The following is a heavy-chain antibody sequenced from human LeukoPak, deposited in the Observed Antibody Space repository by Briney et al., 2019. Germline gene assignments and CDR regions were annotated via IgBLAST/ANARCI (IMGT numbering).Heavy chain of an antibody. D-gene: IGHD5-24*01. V-gene: IGHV1-58*02. J-gene: IGHJ4*02. CDR3: AADNQQITV. CDR2: IVVGSGNT. CDR1: GFSFSNSA. Sequence: SVKVSCKASGFSFSNSAMQWVRQARGQRLEWIGWIVVGSGNTNYAQKYQERVTMTRDMSTSTAYMELSSLRIDDTAVYYCAADNQQITVWGQGTLVTVSS.